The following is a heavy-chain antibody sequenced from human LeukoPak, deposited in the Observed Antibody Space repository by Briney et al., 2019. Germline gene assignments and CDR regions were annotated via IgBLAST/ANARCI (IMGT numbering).Heavy chain of an antibody. CDR2: INHSGST. J-gene: IGHJ4*02. CDR1: GGSFSGYY. D-gene: IGHD2-15*01. Sequence: SETLSLTCAVYGGSFSGYYWSWIRQPPGKGLEWIGEINHSGSTNYNPSLKSRVTISVDTSKNQFSLKLSSVTAADTAVYYCARRLVDSGASQVSDDWGQGTLVTVSS. CDR3: ARRLVDSGASQVSDD. V-gene: IGHV4-34*01.